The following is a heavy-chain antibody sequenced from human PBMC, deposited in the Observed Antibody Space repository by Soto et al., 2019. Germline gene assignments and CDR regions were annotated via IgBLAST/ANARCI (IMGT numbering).Heavy chain of an antibody. CDR3: AKDHPDVARAAN. CDR1: GFTFSSYA. CDR2: SSGSGGST. V-gene: IGHV3-23*01. D-gene: IGHD2-21*01. J-gene: IGHJ4*02. Sequence: EVQLLESGGGLVQPGGSLRLSCAASGFTFSSYAMIWVRQAPGKGLEWVSASSGSGGSTYYADSVKGRFTISRDNSKNTLYLQMNSLRAEGRAVYYCAKDHPDVARAANWGQGTLVTVSS.